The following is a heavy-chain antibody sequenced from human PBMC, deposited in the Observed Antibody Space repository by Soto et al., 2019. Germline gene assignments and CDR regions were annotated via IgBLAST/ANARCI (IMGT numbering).Heavy chain of an antibody. CDR3: ARGGYYDNTWGKLSHYGLDV. Sequence: QVQLVQSAAEVKKPGASVRVSCKASGYTFIRYGIAWVRQAPGQGLEWVGWISPYNDYTIYAQKLQGRVTMTADTSTRTVFMELRGLKSGDTAVYSCARGGYYDNTWGKLSHYGLDVWGQGTSVTVSS. CDR1: GYTFIRYG. V-gene: IGHV1-18*01. J-gene: IGHJ6*02. CDR2: ISPYNDYT. D-gene: IGHD3-16*01.